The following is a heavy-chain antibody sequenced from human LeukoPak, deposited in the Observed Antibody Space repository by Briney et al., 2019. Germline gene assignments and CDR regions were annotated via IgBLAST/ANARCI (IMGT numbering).Heavy chain of an antibody. V-gene: IGHV3-48*01. CDR3: ARDYSGSSLDY. CDR2: ISSSYSTI. J-gene: IGHJ4*02. Sequence: GGSLRLSCAASGFTFGDYAMTWVRQAPGKGLEWVSYISSSYSTIYYADSVKGRFTVSRDNAKNSLFLQMNSLRAEDTAVYYCARDYSGSSLDYWGQGTLVTVSS. CDR1: GFTFGDYA. D-gene: IGHD1-26*01.